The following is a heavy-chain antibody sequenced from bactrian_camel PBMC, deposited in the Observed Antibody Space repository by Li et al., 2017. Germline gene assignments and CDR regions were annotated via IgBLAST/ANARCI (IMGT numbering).Heavy chain of an antibody. D-gene: IGHD2*01. J-gene: IGHJ4*01. V-gene: IGHV3S40*01. Sequence: DVQLVESGGGLVQPGGSLTLSCVASRYTRYCMGWFRQAPGKEREGVGHNYGRGSIRYFPNSVKGRFIISQDNAKNTVYLQMNDLKPEDTGMYYCAAACKVQRGKWYECEYEHWGQGTQVTVS. CDR1: RYTRYC. CDR3: AAACKVQRGKWYECEYEH. CDR2: NYGRGSIR.